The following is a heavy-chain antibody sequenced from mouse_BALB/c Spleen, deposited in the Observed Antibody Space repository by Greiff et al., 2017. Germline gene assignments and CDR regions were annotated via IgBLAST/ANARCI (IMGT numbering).Heavy chain of an antibody. CDR3: ARGDPGNQYYFDY. D-gene: IGHD2-1*01. CDR2: ISSGGST. J-gene: IGHJ2*01. V-gene: IGHV5-6-5*01. CDR1: GFTFSSYA. Sequence: EVMLVESGGGLVKPGGSLKLSCAASGFTFSSYAMSWVRQTPEKRLEWVASISSGGSTYYPDSVKGRFTISRDNARNILYLQMSSLRSEDTAMYYCARGDPGNQYYFDYWGQGTTLTVSS.